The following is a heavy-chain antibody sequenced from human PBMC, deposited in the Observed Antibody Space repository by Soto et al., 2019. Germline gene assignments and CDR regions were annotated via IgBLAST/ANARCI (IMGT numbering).Heavy chain of an antibody. D-gene: IGHD6-13*01. CDR1: VDSITTYY. CDR3: ASYSNNWFQTEGMDV. J-gene: IGHJ6*02. CDR2: IDASGNT. Sequence: SETLSLTCTVSVDSITTYYWSWIRQPAGKGLAWIGRIDASGNTNYNPSPNSRVTMSIDTSKKQFSLKLTSVTAADTAIYYCASYSNNWFQTEGMDVWGQGTTVIVSS. V-gene: IGHV4-4*07.